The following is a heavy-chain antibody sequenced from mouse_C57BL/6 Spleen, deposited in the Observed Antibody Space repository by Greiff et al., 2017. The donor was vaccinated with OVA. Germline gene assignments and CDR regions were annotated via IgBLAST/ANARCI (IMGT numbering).Heavy chain of an antibody. J-gene: IGHJ1*03. CDR1: GYTFTDYN. D-gene: IGHD2-2*01. CDR3: AREGLPRYWYFDV. V-gene: IGHV1-18*01. Sequence: EVQLQQSGPELVKPGASVKIPCKASGYTFTDYNMDWVKQSHGKSLEWIGDINPNNGGTIYNQKFKGKATLTVDKSSSTAYMELRSLTSEDTAVYYCAREGLPRYWYFDVWGTGTTVTVSS. CDR2: INPNNGGT.